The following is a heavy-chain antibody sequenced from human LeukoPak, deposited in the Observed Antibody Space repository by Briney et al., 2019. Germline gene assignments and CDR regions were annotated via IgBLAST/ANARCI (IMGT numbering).Heavy chain of an antibody. CDR3: AKSATSPPPFDI. CDR1: GFTFSSYG. J-gene: IGHJ3*02. CDR2: IRHYVSNK. Sequence: GGSRRLSWAAAGFTFSSYGMHWVRQAPGKVREWVAFIRHYVSNKYYTDSGKGPFTIYRDTSTNTMYLQIKRLRAEATAVYSCAKSATSPPPFDIWGKGTMVTVSS. V-gene: IGHV3-30*02.